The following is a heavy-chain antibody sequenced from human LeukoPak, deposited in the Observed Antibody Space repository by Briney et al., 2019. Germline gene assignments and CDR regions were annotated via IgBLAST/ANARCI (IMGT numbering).Heavy chain of an antibody. D-gene: IGHD3-10*01. CDR3: ARGGVGNWFDP. V-gene: IGHV4-61*01. CDR2: IYYTGST. CDR1: GTSINSATYY. J-gene: IGHJ5*02. Sequence: PSETLSLTCSVSGTSINSATYYWSWIRQAPGKGLEWIGNIYYTGSTNYNPSLKSRLTISVDTSKNQFSLKLSSVTAADTAVYYCARGGVGNWFDPWGQGTLVTVSS.